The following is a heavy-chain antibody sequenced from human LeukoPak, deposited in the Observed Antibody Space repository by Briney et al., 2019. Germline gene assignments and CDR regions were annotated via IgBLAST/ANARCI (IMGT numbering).Heavy chain of an antibody. V-gene: IGHV3-21*01. CDR2: ISSSSSYI. CDR1: GFTFSSYS. J-gene: IGHJ4*02. D-gene: IGHD3-16*02. Sequence: PGGSLRLSCAASGFTFSSYSMNWVRQAPGKGLEWVSSISSSSSYIYYADSVKGRFTISRDNAKNSLYLQMNSLRAEDTAVYYCARAPSAGNFVLYYFDYWGQGTLVTVSS. CDR3: ARAPSAGNFVLYYFDY.